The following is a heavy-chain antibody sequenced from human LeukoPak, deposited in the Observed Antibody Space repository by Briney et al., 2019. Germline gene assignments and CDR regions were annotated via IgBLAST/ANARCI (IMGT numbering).Heavy chain of an antibody. CDR1: GGSLSGYY. CDR2: INHSGST. V-gene: IGHV4-34*01. Sequence: SETLALTCAVYGGSLSGYYWSWIRHPPGKGLEWIGEINHSGSTNFNPALKGRGPIAVDTSKDQLSLKLSSVTAADTAVYYCARHLDVLRYFDWGQRTLVTVS. D-gene: IGHD3-9*01. CDR3: ARHLDVLRYFD. J-gene: IGHJ4*02.